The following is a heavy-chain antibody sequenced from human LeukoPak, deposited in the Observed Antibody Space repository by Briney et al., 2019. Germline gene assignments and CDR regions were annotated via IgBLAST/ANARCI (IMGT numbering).Heavy chain of an antibody. J-gene: IGHJ6*03. Sequence: PGGSLRLSCAASGFTFSNAWMSWVRQAPGKGLEWVGRIKSKTDGGTTDYAAPVKGRFTISRDDSKNTLYLQMNSLKTEDTAVYYCTTDRLALTYYYYMDVWGKGTTVTVSS. CDR2: IKSKTDGGTT. CDR3: TTDRLALTYYYYMDV. V-gene: IGHV3-15*01. CDR1: GFTFSNAW. D-gene: IGHD6-19*01.